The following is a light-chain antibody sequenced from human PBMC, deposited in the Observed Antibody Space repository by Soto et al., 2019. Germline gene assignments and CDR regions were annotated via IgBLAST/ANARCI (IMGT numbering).Light chain of an antibody. CDR3: QQHSRSIT. V-gene: IGKV3-20*01. J-gene: IGKJ4*01. CDR1: QSVNNNY. CDR2: GAS. Sequence: MLTQSPCTLSLSPGERATLSCRASQSVNNNYLAWYQQKPGQSPRLLIYGASIRATAIPDRFSGSGSGTDFTLTISRLEPEDSAVYYCQQHSRSITFGGGTKVDI.